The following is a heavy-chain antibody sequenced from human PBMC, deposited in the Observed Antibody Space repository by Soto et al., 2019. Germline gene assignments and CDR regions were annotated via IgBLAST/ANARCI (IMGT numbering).Heavy chain of an antibody. Sequence: SVKVSCKASGGTFSSYTISWVRQAPGQGLEWMGRIIPILGIANYAQKFQGRVTITADKSTSTAYMELSSLRSEDTAVYYCARELRYFDWLLEPNWFDPWGQGTLVTVSS. V-gene: IGHV1-69*04. CDR2: IIPILGIA. J-gene: IGHJ5*02. D-gene: IGHD3-9*01. CDR3: ARELRYFDWLLEPNWFDP. CDR1: GGTFSSYT.